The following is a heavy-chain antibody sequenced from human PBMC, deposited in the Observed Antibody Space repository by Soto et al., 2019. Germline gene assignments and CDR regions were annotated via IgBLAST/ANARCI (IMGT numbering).Heavy chain of an antibody. J-gene: IGHJ6*02. D-gene: IGHD3-3*01. V-gene: IGHV1-58*01. CDR2: IVVGSGNT. CDR1: GFTFTNSA. CDR3: AAVCLRFRRSPPHTYFGMDA. Sequence: SVKVSCKASGFTFTNSAVQWVRQARGQRLEWIGWIVVGSGNTNYAQKFQERVTITRDMSTSTAYMELSSLRSEDTAVYYCAAVCLRFRRSPPHTYFGMDACGQATRVRVFS.